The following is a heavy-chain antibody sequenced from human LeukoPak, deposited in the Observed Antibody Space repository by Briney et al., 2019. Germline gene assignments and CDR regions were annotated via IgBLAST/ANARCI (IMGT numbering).Heavy chain of an antibody. CDR1: GGSISSYY. J-gene: IGHJ3*02. Sequence: PSETLSLTCTVPGGSISSYYWSWIRQPAGKGLEWIGRIYTSGSTNYNPSLKSRVTMSVDTSKNQFSLKLSSVTAADTAVYYCARDHEYYYDSSGYLGRAFDIWGQGTMVTVSS. V-gene: IGHV4-4*07. CDR2: IYTSGST. D-gene: IGHD3-22*01. CDR3: ARDHEYYYDSSGYLGRAFDI.